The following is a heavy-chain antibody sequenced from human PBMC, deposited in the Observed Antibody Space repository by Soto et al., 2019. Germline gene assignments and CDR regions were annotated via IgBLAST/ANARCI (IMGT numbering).Heavy chain of an antibody. D-gene: IGHD5-12*01. CDR3: AKGEMATIRNAFDP. Sequence: AGGSLRLSCATSGFTFSHYAMSWVRQAPGKGLEWVAGISGGGGSTYYADSVKGRFTISRDTSTNTLYLQMSNLRAEDTAIYYCAKGEMATIRNAFDPWGQGTLVTV. V-gene: IGHV3-23*01. CDR1: GFTFSHYA. CDR2: ISGGGGST. J-gene: IGHJ5*02.